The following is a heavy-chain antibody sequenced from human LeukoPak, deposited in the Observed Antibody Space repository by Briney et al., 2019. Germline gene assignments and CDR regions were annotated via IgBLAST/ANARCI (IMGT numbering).Heavy chain of an antibody. CDR1: GFTFSSYV. CDR3: AKDICSSTSCYDLTFDY. Sequence: GGSLRLSCAASGFTFSSYVMSGVRQAPGKGLEWVSAISGSGGSTYYADSVKGRFTISRDNSKNTLYLQMNSLRAEDTAVYYCAKDICSSTSCYDLTFDYWGQGTLVTVSS. CDR2: ISGSGGST. D-gene: IGHD2-2*01. V-gene: IGHV3-23*01. J-gene: IGHJ4*02.